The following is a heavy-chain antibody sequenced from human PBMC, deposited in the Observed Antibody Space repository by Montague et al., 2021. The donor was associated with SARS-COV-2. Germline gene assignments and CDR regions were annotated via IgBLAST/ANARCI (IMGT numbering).Heavy chain of an antibody. CDR2: TYYRSKWYS. J-gene: IGHJ4*02. CDR1: GDSVSRYSVA. CDR3: VRYSGWFYFDF. Sequence: CAISGDSVSRYSVAWSWIRQSPSCGLEWLGRTYYRSKWYSDYAPSVRGRLTVNPDASKNEFSLELNYVTPEDTAVYYCVRYSGWFYFDFWGQGTLVTVSS. D-gene: IGHD6-19*01. V-gene: IGHV6-1*01.